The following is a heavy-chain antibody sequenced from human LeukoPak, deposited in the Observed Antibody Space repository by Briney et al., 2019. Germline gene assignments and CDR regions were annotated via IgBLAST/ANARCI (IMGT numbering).Heavy chain of an antibody. D-gene: IGHD3-10*01. CDR3: ARDPGHSSVGEPKHNDY. CDR2: IWYDGSNK. CDR1: GFTFSNYG. Sequence: GRSLRLSCAASGFTFSNYGMHWVRQAPGKGLEWVAVIWYDGSNKYYADSVKGRFIISRDNSKNTLYLQMNSLGAEDTAVYFCARDPGHSSVGEPKHNDYWGQGTLVTVSS. V-gene: IGHV3-33*01. J-gene: IGHJ4*02.